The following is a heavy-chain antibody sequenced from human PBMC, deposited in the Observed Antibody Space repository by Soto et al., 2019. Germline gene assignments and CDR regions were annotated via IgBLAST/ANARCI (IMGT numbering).Heavy chain of an antibody. V-gene: IGHV1-69*13. Sequence: ASVKVSCKASGCTFSSYAISWVRQAPGQGLEWMGGIIPIFGTANYAQKFQGRVTITADESTSTAYMELSSLRSEDTAVYYCAREGVGATEDYYYGMDVWGQGTTVTVSS. J-gene: IGHJ6*02. CDR2: IIPIFGTA. D-gene: IGHD1-26*01. CDR3: AREGVGATEDYYYGMDV. CDR1: GCTFSSYA.